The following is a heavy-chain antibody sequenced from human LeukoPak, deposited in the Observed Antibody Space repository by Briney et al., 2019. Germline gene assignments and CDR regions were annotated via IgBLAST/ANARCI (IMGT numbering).Heavy chain of an antibody. V-gene: IGHV1-2*06. Sequence: ASVKVSCKASGYTFTGYYMHWVRQAPGQGLEWMGRISPNSGGTNYAQKFQGRVTMTRDTSISTAYMELSRLKSDDTAVYYCARDRGSGWYVDYWGQGTLVTVSS. D-gene: IGHD6-19*01. CDR1: GYTFTGYY. CDR2: ISPNSGGT. J-gene: IGHJ4*02. CDR3: ARDRGSGWYVDY.